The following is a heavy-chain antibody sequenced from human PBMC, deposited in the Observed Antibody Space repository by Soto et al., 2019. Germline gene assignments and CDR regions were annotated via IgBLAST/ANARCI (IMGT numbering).Heavy chain of an antibody. CDR3: ARDEYNNGRNWLNP. J-gene: IGHJ5*02. D-gene: IGHD2-8*01. CDR1: GYSFSNSG. V-gene: IGHV1-18*01. CDR2: ISTYNGNT. Sequence: QVELMQSGPEVKKHGASVKVSCKASGYSFSNSGFSWMRQAPGQGLEWMGWISTYNGNTNYAQKIQGRLSMTRDTSTTTAFMELTTLRSDDTAVYYCARDEYNNGRNWLNPWGQGTLVTVTS.